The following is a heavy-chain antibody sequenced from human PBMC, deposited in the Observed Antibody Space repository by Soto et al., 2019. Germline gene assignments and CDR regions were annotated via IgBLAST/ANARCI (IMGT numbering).Heavy chain of an antibody. D-gene: IGHD3-10*01. Sequence: EVQLVESGGGLVQPGGSLRLSCSASGFTFSSYAMHWVRQAPGKGLEYVSAISSNGGSTYYADSVKGRFTISRDNSKNTLYLQMSSLRAEDTAVYYCVNTISLYGSGFNYWGQGTLVTVSS. V-gene: IGHV3-64D*06. CDR1: GFTFSSYA. CDR2: ISSNGGST. J-gene: IGHJ4*02. CDR3: VNTISLYGSGFNY.